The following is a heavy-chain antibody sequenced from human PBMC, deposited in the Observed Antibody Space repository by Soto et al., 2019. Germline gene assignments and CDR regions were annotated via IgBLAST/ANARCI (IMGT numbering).Heavy chain of an antibody. CDR3: AKMPGWYHNFDY. CDR1: GFTFSSYA. D-gene: IGHD2-2*01. CDR2: ISGSGGST. J-gene: IGHJ4*02. V-gene: IGHV3-23*01. Sequence: EVQLLESGGGLVQPGGSLRLSCAASGFTFSSYAMSWVRQAPGKGLEWVSAISGSGGSTYYADSVKGRFTIYRHNSKNTLYLQMNSLRTEDTAVYYCAKMPGWYHNFDYSGQGTLVTVSS.